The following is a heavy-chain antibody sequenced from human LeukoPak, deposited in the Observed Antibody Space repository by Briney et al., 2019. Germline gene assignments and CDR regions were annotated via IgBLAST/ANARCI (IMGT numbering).Heavy chain of an antibody. CDR2: IYYSGIP. D-gene: IGHD3-22*01. Sequence: PSETLSLTCTVSGGSISSSSYYWGWIRQPPGKGLEWIGGIYYSGIPYYNQSLNSRVTISVGTSKNQFSLKLSSVTAADTAVYYCARANQYYYDSSGYYYPPYYYYYMDVWGKGTTVTVSS. J-gene: IGHJ6*03. CDR1: GGSISSSSYY. CDR3: ARANQYYYDSSGYYYPPYYYYYMDV. V-gene: IGHV4-39*07.